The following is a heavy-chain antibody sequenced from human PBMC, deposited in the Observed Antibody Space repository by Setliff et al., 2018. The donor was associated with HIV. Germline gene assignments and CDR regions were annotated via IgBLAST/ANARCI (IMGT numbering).Heavy chain of an antibody. CDR1: GYTFTGYY. Sequence: ASVKVSCKASGYTFTGYYIHWVRQAPGQGLEWMGWINPKFGGTLYAQKFQGRVTMTRDMSISTVYVELSRLRSDDTAVYYCARAPYSSVMHYFDYWGQGTLVTVSS. D-gene: IGHD4-4*01. CDR2: INPKFGGT. V-gene: IGHV1-2*02. CDR3: ARAPYSSVMHYFDY. J-gene: IGHJ4*02.